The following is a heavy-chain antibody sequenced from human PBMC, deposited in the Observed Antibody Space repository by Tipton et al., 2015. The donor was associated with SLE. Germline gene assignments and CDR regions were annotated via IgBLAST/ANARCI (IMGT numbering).Heavy chain of an antibody. CDR1: GFTFSSSA. CDR3: ARDPAPYCGGDCYPDAFDI. J-gene: IGHJ3*02. D-gene: IGHD2-21*01. CDR2: ISYAGSNK. V-gene: IGHV3-30*04. Sequence: SLRLSCAASGFTFSSSAMHWVRQAPGKGLEWVAVISYAGSNKYYADSVKGRFTISRDNSKNTLYLQMNSLRAEDTAVYYCARDPAPYCGGDCYPDAFDIWGKGTMVTVSS.